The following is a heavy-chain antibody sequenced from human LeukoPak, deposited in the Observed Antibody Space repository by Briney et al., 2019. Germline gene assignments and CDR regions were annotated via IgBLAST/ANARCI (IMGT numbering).Heavy chain of an antibody. CDR2: IYYGGST. V-gene: IGHV4-30-4*01. CDR1: GGSISSSSYY. J-gene: IGHJ4*02. CDR3: ARDTVGARLDY. Sequence: SETLSLTCTVSGGSISSSSYYWSWIRQPPGRGLEWIGYIYYGGSTYYNPSLKSRVTISVDTSKNQFSLKLSSVTAADTAVYYCARDTVGARLDYWGQGTLVTVSS. D-gene: IGHD1-26*01.